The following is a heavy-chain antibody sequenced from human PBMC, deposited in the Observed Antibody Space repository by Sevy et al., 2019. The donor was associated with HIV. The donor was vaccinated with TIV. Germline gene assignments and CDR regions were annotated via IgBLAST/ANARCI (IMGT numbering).Heavy chain of an antibody. CDR3: AKSGLSLDYEVAHYYYYMDV. V-gene: IGHV3-53*01. Sequence: GGSLRLSCVASGFTVSSNYMTWVRQAPGKGLEWVSVTYTDGRTNYADSVKGRFTISRDNSENTLSLQMRSLRAEDTAVYYSAKSGLSLDYEVAHYYYYMDVWGKGTTVTVSS. CDR2: TYTDGRT. CDR1: GFTVSSNY. D-gene: IGHD4-17*01. J-gene: IGHJ6*03.